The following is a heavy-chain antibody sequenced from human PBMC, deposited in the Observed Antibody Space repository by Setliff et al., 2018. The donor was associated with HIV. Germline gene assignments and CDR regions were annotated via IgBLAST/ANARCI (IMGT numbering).Heavy chain of an antibody. CDR1: GGTFSDYA. V-gene: IGHV1-69*05. J-gene: IGHJ4*02. D-gene: IGHD5-12*01. Sequence: SVKVSCKASGGTFSDYAISWVRQAPGQGLEWMGAIMPMFGTADYAQKFQDRLTITTDESTSTAYMDLRSLRSEDTAVYYCATRIRDGHRGYGYFDFWGQGTLVTVSS. CDR2: IMPMFGTA. CDR3: ATRIRDGHRGYGYFDF.